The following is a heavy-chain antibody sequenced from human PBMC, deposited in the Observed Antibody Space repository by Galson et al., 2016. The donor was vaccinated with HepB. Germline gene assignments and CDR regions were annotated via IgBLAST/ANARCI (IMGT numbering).Heavy chain of an antibody. CDR1: GYTFTNYT. J-gene: IGHJ6*02. V-gene: IGHV1-3*01. D-gene: IGHD3-10*01. CDR3: AKKAVRGINAYYYCMDV. CDR2: INAANGNT. Sequence: SVKVSCKASGYTFTNYTMHWVRQAPGQRLEWMGWINAANGNTKYSQNFQGRVTITRDTSATTAYMELSSLRSEDTAVYYCAKKAVRGINAYYYCMDVWGQGTTVTVSS.